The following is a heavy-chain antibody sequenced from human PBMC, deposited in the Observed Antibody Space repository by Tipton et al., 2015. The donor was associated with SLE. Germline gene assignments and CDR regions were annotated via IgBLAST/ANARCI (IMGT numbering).Heavy chain of an antibody. CDR3: ARHGMVNYYYYGMDV. J-gene: IGHJ6*02. CDR2: IYYNGKT. Sequence: TLSLTCFVSGDSITSDIYYWGWIRQPPGKGLEWIGFIYYNGKTNYNSSLKSRVTISVDTSKSQFSLKLRSVTAADTAVYYCARHGMVNYYYYGMDVWGQGTTVTVSS. D-gene: IGHD4-23*01. CDR1: GDSITSDIYY. V-gene: IGHV4-61*01.